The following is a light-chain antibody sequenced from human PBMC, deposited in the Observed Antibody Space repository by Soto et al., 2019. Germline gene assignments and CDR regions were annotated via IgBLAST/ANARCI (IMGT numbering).Light chain of an antibody. CDR2: GAS. V-gene: IGKV3-20*01. J-gene: IGKJ1*01. CDR1: QSVSSY. CDR3: QQYGSSGT. Sequence: EIVLTQSPGTLSLSPRERATLSCRASQSVSSYLAWYQQKPGQAPRLLIYGASNRATGIPDRFSGSGSGTDFTLTISRLEPEDFAVYYCQQYGSSGTFGQGTKVDI.